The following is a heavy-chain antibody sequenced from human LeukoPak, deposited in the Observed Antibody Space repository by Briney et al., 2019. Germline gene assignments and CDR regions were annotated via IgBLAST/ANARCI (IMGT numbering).Heavy chain of an antibody. D-gene: IGHD3-9*01. Sequence: ASVKVSCKASGYTFTSYYMHWVRQAPGQGLEWMGIINPSGGSTSYAQKFQGRVTITADESTSTAYMELSSLRSEDTAVYYCARGALRYFDWSTLNWFDPWGQGTLVTVPS. V-gene: IGHV1-46*01. J-gene: IGHJ5*02. CDR2: INPSGGST. CDR3: ARGALRYFDWSTLNWFDP. CDR1: GYTFTSYY.